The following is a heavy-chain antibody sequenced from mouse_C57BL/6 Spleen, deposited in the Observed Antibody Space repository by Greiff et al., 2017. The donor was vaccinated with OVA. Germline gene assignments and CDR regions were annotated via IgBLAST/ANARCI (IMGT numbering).Heavy chain of an antibody. Sequence: QVQLQQPGAELVKPGASVKLSCKASGYTFTSYWMHWVKQRPRQGLEWIGMIHPNSGSTNYNEKFKSKATLTVDKSSSTAYMQLSSLTSEDSAVYYCAREGVDYDADYYAMDYWGQGTSVTVSS. V-gene: IGHV1-64*01. CDR3: AREGVDYDADYYAMDY. J-gene: IGHJ4*01. CDR1: GYTFTSYW. D-gene: IGHD2-4*01. CDR2: IHPNSGST.